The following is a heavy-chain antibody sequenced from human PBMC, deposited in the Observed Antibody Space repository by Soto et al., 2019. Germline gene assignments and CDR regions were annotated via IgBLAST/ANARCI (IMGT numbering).Heavy chain of an antibody. CDR1: GYTFTSYA. CDR3: ARDFLSSGSYLHYFDY. V-gene: IGHV1-3*01. J-gene: IGHJ4*02. Sequence: QVQLVQSGAEVKKPGASVKVSCKASGYTFTSYAMHWVRQAPGQRLEWMGWINAGNGNTKYSQKFQGRVTITRDTSASTAYMELSSLRSEDTAVYYCARDFLSSGSYLHYFDYWGQGTLVTVSS. CDR2: INAGNGNT. D-gene: IGHD3-10*01.